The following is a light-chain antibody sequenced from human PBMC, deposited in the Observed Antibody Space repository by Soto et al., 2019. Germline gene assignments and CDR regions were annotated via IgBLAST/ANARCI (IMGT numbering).Light chain of an antibody. Sequence: DIQMTQSPSTLSASVGDRVTITCRASQSISSWLAWYQQKPGKAPKRLIYDASSLESGGPSGFSGSGSGTEFTLTISSLQPDDFATDYCQQYNSYSPWTFGQGTKVDIK. CDR2: DAS. V-gene: IGKV1-5*01. CDR1: QSISSW. J-gene: IGKJ1*01. CDR3: QQYNSYSPWT.